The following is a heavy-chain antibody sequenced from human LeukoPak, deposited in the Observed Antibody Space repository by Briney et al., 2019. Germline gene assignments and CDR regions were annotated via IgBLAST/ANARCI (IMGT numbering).Heavy chain of an antibody. V-gene: IGHV3-23*01. CDR2: ISGSGVST. Sequence: GGSLRLSCAASGFTFSSFAMSWVRQAPGKGLEWVSSISGSGVSTYYADSVKGRFTISRDNSKNTLYLQMNNLRAEDTAVYYCAKVRSGSGSSWFDPWGQGTLVTVSS. CDR3: AKVRSGSGSSWFDP. CDR1: GFTFSSFA. J-gene: IGHJ5*02. D-gene: IGHD3-10*01.